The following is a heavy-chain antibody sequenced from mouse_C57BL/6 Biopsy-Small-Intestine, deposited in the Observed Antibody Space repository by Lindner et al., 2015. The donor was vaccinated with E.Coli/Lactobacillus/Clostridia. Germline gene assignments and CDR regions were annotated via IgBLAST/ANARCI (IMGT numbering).Heavy chain of an antibody. D-gene: IGHD2-2*01. CDR2: IRSKSNNYAT. Sequence: VQLQESGGGLVQSKGSLKLSCAASGFTFNTYAMHWVRQAPGKGLEWVARIRSKSNNYATYYADSVKDRFTISRDDSQNILYLQMNNLKTEDTAMYYCVRWLHGYFDYWGQGTSLTVSS. CDR1: GFTFNTYA. J-gene: IGHJ2*02. V-gene: IGHV10-3*01. CDR3: VRWLHGYFDY.